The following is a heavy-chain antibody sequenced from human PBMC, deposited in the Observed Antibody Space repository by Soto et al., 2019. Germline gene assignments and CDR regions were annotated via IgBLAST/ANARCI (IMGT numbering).Heavy chain of an antibody. J-gene: IGHJ5*02. CDR1: GAPITWGDYS. CDR2: IFHGGST. V-gene: IGHV4-30-2*01. D-gene: IGHD2-2*01. CDR3: ARGRVVVPAAVMFNCLDP. Sequence: SETLSLTCALSGAPITWGDYSWNWIRQPPGKGLEWIGYIFHGGSTYYNPSLRSRVTIPVDRSRTQFSLKMSSVTAADTAVYYCARGRVVVPAAVMFNCLDPWGQGALVTVSS.